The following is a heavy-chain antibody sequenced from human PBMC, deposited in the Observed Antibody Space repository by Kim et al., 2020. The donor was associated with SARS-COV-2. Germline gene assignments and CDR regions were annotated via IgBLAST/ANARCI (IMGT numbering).Heavy chain of an antibody. Sequence: GGSLRLSCAASGFTFSSYSMNWVRQAPGKGLEWVSSISSSSSYIYYADSVKGRFTISRDNAKNSLYLQMNSLRAEDTAVYYCAYDSSGYYYAPFDYWGQGTLVTVSS. J-gene: IGHJ4*02. CDR1: GFTFSSYS. CDR2: ISSSSSYI. V-gene: IGHV3-21*01. CDR3: AYDSSGYYYAPFDY. D-gene: IGHD3-22*01.